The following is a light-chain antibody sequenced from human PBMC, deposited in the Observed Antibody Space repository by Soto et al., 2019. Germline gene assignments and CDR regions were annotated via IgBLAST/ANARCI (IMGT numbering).Light chain of an antibody. CDR2: FGS. CDR1: QILLPTIGYSY. Sequence: DIVMTQSPLSLPVTPGEPSSISCRSSQILLPTIGYSYLDWYLQKPGQSPQLLIYFGSNRASGVSDRFSGSGSGTEFTLTISSLQPDDFATYYCQQCNSYPWTFGQGTKVDIK. CDR3: QQCNSYPWT. V-gene: IGKV2-28*01. J-gene: IGKJ1*01.